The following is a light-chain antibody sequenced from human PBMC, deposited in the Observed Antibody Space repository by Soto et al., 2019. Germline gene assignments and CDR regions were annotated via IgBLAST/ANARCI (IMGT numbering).Light chain of an antibody. Sequence: QSVLTQPPSVSGAPGQRVTISCTGSSSNIGAGYDVHWYQQLPGTAPKLLISGNSNRPSGVPDRFSGSKSGTSASLAITGRQAEEGADYYCQSYDSSLSAYVVFGGGTKLTVL. CDR1: SSNIGAGYD. CDR2: GNS. J-gene: IGLJ2*01. V-gene: IGLV1-40*01. CDR3: QSYDSSLSAYVV.